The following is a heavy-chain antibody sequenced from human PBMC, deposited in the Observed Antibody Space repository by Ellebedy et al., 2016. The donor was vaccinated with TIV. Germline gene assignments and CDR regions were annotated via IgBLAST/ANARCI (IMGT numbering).Heavy chain of an antibody. J-gene: IGHJ4*02. CDR3: ARDRGGGSCTD. V-gene: IGHV3-23*01. CDR1: GFAFNNFF. Sequence: GGSLRLXXAASGFAFNNFFMSWVRQAPGKGLEWVSTISGAGDDTHLADSVKGRFTISRDNAKNSLYLQMNSLRDEDTAVYYCARDRGGGSCTDWGQGTLVTVSS. D-gene: IGHD2-15*01. CDR2: ISGAGDDT.